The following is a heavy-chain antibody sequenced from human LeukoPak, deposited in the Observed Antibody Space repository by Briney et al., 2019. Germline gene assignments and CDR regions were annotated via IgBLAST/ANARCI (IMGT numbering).Heavy chain of an antibody. CDR1: GFSVSTNY. Sequence: GGSLRLSCEGSGFSVSTNYMNWVRQAPGKGLEWVSILYSGGSTYYADSVKGRFTVSRDSSKNTLYLHMNSLRAENTAVYYCARVGDHYHWYLDVWGRGTLVTASS. CDR2: LYSGGST. J-gene: IGHJ2*01. V-gene: IGHV3-53*01. D-gene: IGHD3-10*01. CDR3: ARVGDHYHWYLDV.